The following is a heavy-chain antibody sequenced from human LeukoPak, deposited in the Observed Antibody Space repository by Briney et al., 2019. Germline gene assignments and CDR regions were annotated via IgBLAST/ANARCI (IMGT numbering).Heavy chain of an antibody. J-gene: IGHJ6*03. CDR1: GYTFTSYY. V-gene: IGHV1-46*01. CDR3: ARDNVHLAAAGADHYYYYMDV. D-gene: IGHD6-13*01. CDR2: INPSGGST. Sequence: ASVKVSCKASGYTFTSYYMHWVRQAPGQGLEWMGIINPSGGSTSYAQKFQGRVTMTRDMPTSTVYMELSSLRSEDTAVYYCARDNVHLAAAGADHYYYYMDVWGKGTTVTVSS.